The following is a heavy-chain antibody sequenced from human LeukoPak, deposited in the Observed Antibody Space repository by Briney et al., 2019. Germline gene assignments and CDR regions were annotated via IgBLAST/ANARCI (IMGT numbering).Heavy chain of an antibody. V-gene: IGHV4-34*01. Sequence: PSETLSLTCAVYGGSFSGYYWSWIRQPPGKGLEWIGEINHSGSTNYNPSLKSRVTISVDTSKNQFSLKLSSVTAADTAVYYCARDPRYCTGGVCSSDAFDIWGQGTMVTVSS. CDR2: INHSGST. CDR1: GGSFSGYY. J-gene: IGHJ3*02. CDR3: ARDPRYCTGGVCSSDAFDI. D-gene: IGHD2-8*02.